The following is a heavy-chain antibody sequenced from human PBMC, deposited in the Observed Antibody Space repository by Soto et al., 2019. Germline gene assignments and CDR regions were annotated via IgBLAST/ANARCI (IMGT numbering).Heavy chain of an antibody. CDR1: GGSISSEY. D-gene: IGHD3-22*01. Sequence: SETLSITCTVFGGSISSEYWSCIRQPPGKGLEWIGYIYYSGSTNYNPSLKSRVTISVDTSKSQFSLKLSSVTAADTAVYYCARDPLCTFSNDRRSTSYGLIVLGQGITIAVS. V-gene: IGHV4-59*01. J-gene: IGHJ6*02. CDR2: IYYSGST. CDR3: ARDPLCTFSNDRRSTSYGLIV.